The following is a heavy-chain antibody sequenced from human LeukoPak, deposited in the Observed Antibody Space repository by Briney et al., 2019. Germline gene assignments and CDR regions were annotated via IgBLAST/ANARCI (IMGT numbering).Heavy chain of an antibody. CDR2: IYYSGST. V-gene: IGHV4-59*01. J-gene: IGHJ5*02. CDR3: ARDGDGLRGDWFDP. Sequence: SETLSLTCTVSGGSISSYYWSWIRQPPGKGLEWIGYIYYSGSTNYNPSLKSRVTISVDTSKNQSSLKLSSVTAADTAVYYCARDGDGLRGDWFDPWGQGTLVTVSS. D-gene: IGHD5-24*01. CDR1: GGSISSYY.